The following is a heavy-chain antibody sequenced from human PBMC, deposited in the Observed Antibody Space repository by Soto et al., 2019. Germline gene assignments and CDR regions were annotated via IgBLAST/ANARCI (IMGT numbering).Heavy chain of an antibody. D-gene: IGHD1-1*01. CDR3: ARIFNSNSGSYRYFDF. CDR2: IYWDDDK. Sequence: GLDLEWLTHIYWDDDKRYSPSLESRLTITKDTSKNQVVLTMTNMDPVDTATYFFARIFNSNSGSYRYFDFWGQGTLVTVSS. J-gene: IGHJ4*02. V-gene: IGHV2-5*02.